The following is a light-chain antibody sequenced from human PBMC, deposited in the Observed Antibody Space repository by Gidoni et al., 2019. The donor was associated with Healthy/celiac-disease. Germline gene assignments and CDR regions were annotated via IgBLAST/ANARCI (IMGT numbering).Light chain of an antibody. Sequence: EIVLXXSPGTLSLSPGERATLSCRASQSVSSSYLAWYQQKPGQAPRLLIYGASSRATGIPDRFSGSGSGTDFTLTISRLEPEDFAVYYCQQYGSSXYSFGQGTKLEIK. V-gene: IGKV3-20*01. CDR2: GAS. J-gene: IGKJ2*03. CDR3: QQYGSSXYS. CDR1: QSVSSSY.